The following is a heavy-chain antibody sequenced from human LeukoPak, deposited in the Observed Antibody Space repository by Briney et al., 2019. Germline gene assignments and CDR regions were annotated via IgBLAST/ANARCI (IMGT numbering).Heavy chain of an antibody. D-gene: IGHD2-2*01. CDR3: ASIVVPAATFDY. Sequence: SETLSLTCTVSGGSISSSSYYWGWIRQPPGKGLEWIGSIYYSGSTYYNPSLKSRVTISVDRSKNQFSLKLSSVTAADTAVYYCASIVVPAATFDYWGQGTLVTVSS. CDR2: IYYSGST. J-gene: IGHJ4*02. V-gene: IGHV4-39*07. CDR1: GGSISSSSYY.